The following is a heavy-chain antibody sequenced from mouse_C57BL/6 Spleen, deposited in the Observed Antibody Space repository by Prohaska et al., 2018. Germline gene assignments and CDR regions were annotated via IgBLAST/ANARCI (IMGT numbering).Heavy chain of an antibody. Sequence: QSHGKSLEWIGVINPYNGGTSYNQKFKGKATLTVDKSSSTAYMELNSLTSEDSAVYYCARRGYYYGSSGYWYFDVWGTGTTVTVSS. CDR2: INPYNGGT. J-gene: IGHJ1*03. V-gene: IGHV1-19*01. D-gene: IGHD1-1*01. CDR3: ARRGYYYGSSGYWYFDV.